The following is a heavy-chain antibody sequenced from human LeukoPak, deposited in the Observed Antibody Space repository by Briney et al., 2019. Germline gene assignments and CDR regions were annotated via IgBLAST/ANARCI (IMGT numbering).Heavy chain of an antibody. V-gene: IGHV4-59*01. CDR3: ARALRFGDSQFNWFDP. Sequence: PSETLSLTCTVSGGSISSYYRSWIRQPPGKGLEWIGYIYYSGSTNYNPSLKSRVTISVDTSKNQFSLKLSSVTAADTAVYYCARALRFGDSQFNWFDPWGQGTLVTVSS. CDR1: GGSISSYY. CDR2: IYYSGST. D-gene: IGHD3-10*01. J-gene: IGHJ5*02.